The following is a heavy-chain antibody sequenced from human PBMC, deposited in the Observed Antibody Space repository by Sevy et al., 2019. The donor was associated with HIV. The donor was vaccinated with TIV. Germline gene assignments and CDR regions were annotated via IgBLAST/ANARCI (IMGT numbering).Heavy chain of an antibody. D-gene: IGHD6-13*01. CDR2: ISYIGST. Sequence: SETLSLTCTVSGGSLSSGSYYWSWIRQPPGKGLEWVGYISYIGSTNYNPSLKSRVTISVDTSKSQLSLRLTSVTAADTAVYYCVRDRIAAAGGYFDNWGQGTLVTAS. J-gene: IGHJ4*02. CDR3: VRDRIAAAGGYFDN. V-gene: IGHV4-61*01. CDR1: GGSLSSGSYY.